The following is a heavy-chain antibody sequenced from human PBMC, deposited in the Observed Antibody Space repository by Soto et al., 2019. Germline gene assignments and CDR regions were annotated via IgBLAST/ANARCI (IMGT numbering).Heavy chain of an antibody. Sequence: SETLSLTCAVYGGSFSGYYWSWIRQPPGKGLEWIGEINHSGSTNYNPSLKSRVTISVDTSKNQFSLKLSSVTAADTAVYYCARLSARHDLRWFDPWGQGTLVTVSS. CDR1: GGSFSGYY. CDR2: INHSGST. J-gene: IGHJ5*02. CDR3: ARLSARHDLRWFDP. V-gene: IGHV4-34*01. D-gene: IGHD3-3*01.